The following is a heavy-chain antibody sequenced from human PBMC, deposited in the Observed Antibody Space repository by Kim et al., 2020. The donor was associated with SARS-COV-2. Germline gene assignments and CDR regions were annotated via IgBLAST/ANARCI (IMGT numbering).Heavy chain of an antibody. CDR3: ARAQYLVVPAAIELISFDY. J-gene: IGHJ4*02. CDR1: GYTFTSYG. Sequence: ASVKVSCKASGYTFTSYGISWVRQAPGQGLEWMGWISAYNGNTNYAQKLQGRVTMTTDTSTSTAYMELRSLRSDDTAVYYCARAQYLVVPAAIELISFDYWGQGTLVTVSS. CDR2: ISAYNGNT. D-gene: IGHD2-2*01. V-gene: IGHV1-18*01.